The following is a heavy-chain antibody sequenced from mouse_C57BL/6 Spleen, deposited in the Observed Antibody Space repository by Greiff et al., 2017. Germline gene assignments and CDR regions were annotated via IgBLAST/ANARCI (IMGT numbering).Heavy chain of an antibody. CDR3: ARGDGSRWEYAMDY. CDR1: GYTFTSYW. Sequence: QVQLKQPGAELVKPGASVKLSCKASGYTFTSYWMQWVKQRPGQGLEWIGEIDPSDSYTNYNQKFKGKATLTVDTSSSTAYMQLSSLTSEDSAVYYCARGDGSRWEYAMDYWGQGTSVTVSS. J-gene: IGHJ4*01. V-gene: IGHV1-50*01. D-gene: IGHD1-1*01. CDR2: IDPSDSYT.